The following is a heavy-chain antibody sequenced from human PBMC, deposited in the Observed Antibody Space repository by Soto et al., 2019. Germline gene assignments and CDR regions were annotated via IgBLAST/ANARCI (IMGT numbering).Heavy chain of an antibody. Sequence: PSETLSLTCTVSGGSVSSSSYSWGWIRQSPGKGLEWIGTIYSSENTYYNPSLMSRVTISVDTSKNEFSLKLSSVTAADTAVYYCARLNGYCISTNCHSYYRMDVWGQGTTVT. CDR3: ARLNGYCISTNCHSYYRMDV. CDR2: IYSSENT. CDR1: GGSVSSSSYS. D-gene: IGHD2-2*03. J-gene: IGHJ6*02. V-gene: IGHV4-39*01.